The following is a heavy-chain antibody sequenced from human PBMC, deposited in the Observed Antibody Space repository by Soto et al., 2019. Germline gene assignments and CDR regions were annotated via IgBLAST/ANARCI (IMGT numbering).Heavy chain of an antibody. CDR1: GGSISSYY. CDR2: IYYSGST. D-gene: IGHD3-10*01. CDR3: ARGEPSITMVRGVYYYGMDV. J-gene: IGHJ6*02. Sequence: PSETLSLTCTVSGGSISSYYWSWIRQPPGKGLEWIGYIYYSGSTNYNPSLKSRVTISVDTSKNQFSLKLSSVTAADTAVYYCARGEPSITMVRGVYYYGMDVWGQGTTVTVSS. V-gene: IGHV4-59*01.